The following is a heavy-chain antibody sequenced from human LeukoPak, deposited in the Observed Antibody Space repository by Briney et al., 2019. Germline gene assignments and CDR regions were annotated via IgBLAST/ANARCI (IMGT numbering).Heavy chain of an antibody. CDR2: IYYSRST. V-gene: IGHV4-39*07. J-gene: IGHJ4*02. D-gene: IGHD5-12*01. CDR1: GGSISSSSYY. Sequence: SETLSLTCTVSGGSISSSSYYWGWIRQPPGKGLEWIGSIYYSRSTYYNPSLKSRVTISVDTSKNQFSLKLSSVTAADTAVYYCARDGYSGNDGLWGQGTLVTVSS. CDR3: ARDGYSGNDGL.